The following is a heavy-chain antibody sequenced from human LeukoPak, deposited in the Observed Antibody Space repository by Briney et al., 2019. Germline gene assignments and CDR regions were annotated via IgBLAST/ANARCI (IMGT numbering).Heavy chain of an antibody. CDR1: GFTFSSYS. J-gene: IGHJ4*02. CDR3: ARTTDLEMATMGLGY. D-gene: IGHD5-24*01. CDR2: ISSSSSYI. V-gene: IGHV3-21*01. Sequence: GGSLRLSCAASGFTFSSYSMNWVRQAPGKGLGWVSSISSSSSYIYYADSVKGRFTISRDNAKNSLYLQMNSLRAEDTAVYYCARTTDLEMATMGLGYWGQGTLVTVSS.